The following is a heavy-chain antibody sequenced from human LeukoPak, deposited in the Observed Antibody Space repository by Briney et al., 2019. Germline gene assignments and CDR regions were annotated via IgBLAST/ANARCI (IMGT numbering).Heavy chain of an antibody. CDR3: AREGDCSSTSCYEDY. CDR2: IIPIFGTA. Sequence: RASVKVSCKASGGTFSSYAISWVRQAPGQGLEWMGGIIPIFGTANYAQKFQGRVTITTDESTSTAYMELSSLRSEDTAVYYCAREGDCSSTSCYEDYWGQGTLVTVSS. D-gene: IGHD2-2*01. J-gene: IGHJ4*02. CDR1: GGTFSSYA. V-gene: IGHV1-69*05.